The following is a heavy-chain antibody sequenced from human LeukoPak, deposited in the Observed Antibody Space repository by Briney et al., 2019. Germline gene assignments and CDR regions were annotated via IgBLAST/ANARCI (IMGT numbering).Heavy chain of an antibody. V-gene: IGHV3-15*01. CDR1: GFSFSNAW. J-gene: IGHJ4*02. D-gene: IGHD2-15*01. Sequence: GGSLRLSCAASGFSFSNAWMSWVRQASGKGLEWVGRIKSKTDGGTIHYAAPVKGRFTISRDDSKNMVFLQMDSLNTEDTAVYYCCRGWLDYWGQGTLVAVSS. CDR2: IKSKTDGGTI. CDR3: CRGWLDY.